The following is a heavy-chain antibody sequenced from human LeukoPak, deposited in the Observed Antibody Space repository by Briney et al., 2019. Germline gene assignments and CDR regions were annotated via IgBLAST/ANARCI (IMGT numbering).Heavy chain of an antibody. CDR2: ISAYNGNT. CDR3: ARDSYASGGGGVIPY. J-gene: IGHJ4*02. Sequence: VSVKVSCKASGYTFTSYGISWVRQAPGQGLEWMGWISAYNGNTNYAQKLQGRVTMTTDTSTSTAYMELRSLRSDDTAVYYCARDSYASGGGGVIPYWGQGTLVTVSS. D-gene: IGHD3-16*02. CDR1: GYTFTSYG. V-gene: IGHV1-18*01.